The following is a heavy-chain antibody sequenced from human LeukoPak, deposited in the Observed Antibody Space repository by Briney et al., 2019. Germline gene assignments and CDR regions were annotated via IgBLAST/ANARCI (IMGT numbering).Heavy chain of an antibody. CDR2: INHSGST. D-gene: IGHD1-26*01. Sequence: PSETLSLTCAVYGGSFSGYYWSWIRQPPGKGLEWIGEINHSGSTNYNPSLKSRVTISLDTSKNQFSLNVSSVTAADTAVYYCARASGVGYYYYMDVWGKGTTVTISS. J-gene: IGHJ6*03. V-gene: IGHV4-34*01. CDR1: GGSFSGYY. CDR3: ARASGVGYYYYMDV.